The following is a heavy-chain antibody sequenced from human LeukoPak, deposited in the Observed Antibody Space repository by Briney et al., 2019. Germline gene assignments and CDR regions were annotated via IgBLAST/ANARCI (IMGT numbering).Heavy chain of an antibody. CDR1: GGSISSSSYH. CDR2: IYYSGST. J-gene: IGHJ5*02. V-gene: IGHV4-61*01. CDR3: ARVFLGTAIFGVAMGGFDP. Sequence: SETLSLTCTVSGGSISSSSYHWSWIRQPPGKGLEWIGYIYYSGSTNYNPSLKSRVTISVDTSKNQFSLKLSSVTAADTAVYYCARVFLGTAIFGVAMGGFDPWGQGTLVTVSS. D-gene: IGHD3-3*01.